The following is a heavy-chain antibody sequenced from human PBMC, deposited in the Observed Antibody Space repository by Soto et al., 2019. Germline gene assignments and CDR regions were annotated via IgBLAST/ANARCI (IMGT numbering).Heavy chain of an antibody. J-gene: IGHJ3*02. Sequence: ASVKVSCKASGYPFTTYGITWVRQAPGQGLEWLGWISAYTDNTNYAQNLQGRVTMTEDTSTDTAYMELSSLRSEDTAVYYCATGLGYYDSSRAFDIWGQGTMVTVSS. V-gene: IGHV1-18*04. D-gene: IGHD3-22*01. CDR3: ATGLGYYDSSRAFDI. CDR2: ISAYTDNT. CDR1: GYPFTTYG.